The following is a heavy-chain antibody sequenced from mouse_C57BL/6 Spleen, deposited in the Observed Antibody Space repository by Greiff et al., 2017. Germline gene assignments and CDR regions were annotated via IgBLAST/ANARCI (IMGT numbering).Heavy chain of an antibody. CDR2: IHPNSGST. CDR3: ARRHGNFYAMDY. V-gene: IGHV1-64*01. D-gene: IGHD2-1*01. Sequence: VQLQQPGAELVKPGASVKLSCKASGYTFTSYWMHWVKQRPGQGLEWIGMIHPNSGSTNYNEKFKSKATLTVDKSSSTAYMQLSSLTSEDSAVYYCARRHGNFYAMDYWGQGTSVTVAS. J-gene: IGHJ4*01. CDR1: GYTFTSYW.